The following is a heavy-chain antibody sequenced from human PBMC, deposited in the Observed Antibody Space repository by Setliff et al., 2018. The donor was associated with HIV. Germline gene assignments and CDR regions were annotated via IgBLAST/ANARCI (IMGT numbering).Heavy chain of an antibody. CDR2: INPNNGVT. V-gene: IGHV1-2*02. D-gene: IGHD3-10*01. CDR1: GYTFTGHY. J-gene: IGHJ4*02. CDR3: ARVGRGPYYFFDF. Sequence: GASVKVSCKASGYTFTGHYIHWLRQAPGQGLEWVAWINPNNGVTNYAQKFKWKVMTTMETSIDTAYLEVRSLTSDDKAVYYCARVGRGPYYFFDFWGQGTQVTVSS.